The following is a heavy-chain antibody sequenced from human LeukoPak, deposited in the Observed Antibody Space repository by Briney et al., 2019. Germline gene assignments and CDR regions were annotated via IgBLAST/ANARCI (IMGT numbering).Heavy chain of an antibody. CDR3: ATGYSGSYYLGDLDY. CDR1: GFTFSSYA. CDR2: ISGSGGST. Sequence: GGSLRLSCAASGFTFSSYAMSWVRQAPGKGLEWVSAISGSGGSTYYADSVKGRFTISRDNSKNTLYLQMNSLRAEDTAIYYCATGYSGSYYLGDLDYWGQGTLVTVSS. D-gene: IGHD1-26*01. V-gene: IGHV3-23*01. J-gene: IGHJ4*02.